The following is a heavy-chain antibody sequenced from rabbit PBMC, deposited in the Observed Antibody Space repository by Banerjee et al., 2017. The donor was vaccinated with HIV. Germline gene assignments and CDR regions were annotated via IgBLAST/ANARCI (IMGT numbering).Heavy chain of an antibody. D-gene: IGHD1-1*01. J-gene: IGHJ5*01. CDR1: GFDFSSNA. CDR3: VRVVTQDWLDL. CDR2: IDPVFGTT. V-gene: IGHV1S47*01. Sequence: EESGGDLVKPGASLTLTCTASGFDFSSNAMCWVRQAPGKGLEWIGYIDPVFGTTYYASWVNGRFTISSHNAQNTVFLQMNSLTAADTATYFCVRVVTQDWLDLWGPGTLVTDS.